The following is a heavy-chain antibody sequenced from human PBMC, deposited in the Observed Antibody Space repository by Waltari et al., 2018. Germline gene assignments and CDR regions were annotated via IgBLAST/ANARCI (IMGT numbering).Heavy chain of an antibody. CDR2: FYKSGTT. Sequence: QLQLQESGPGLVKPSETLSLTCTVSRSSIRNNNYCWGWVRQPPGKGLEWIGSFYKSGTTYYNPSLKSRVTISVDTSNNQFSLKLNSVTAADTAVYYCVRGYPDIVATISDYWGQGTLVIVSS. D-gene: IGHD5-12*01. CDR1: RSSIRNNNYC. CDR3: VRGYPDIVATISDY. J-gene: IGHJ4*02. V-gene: IGHV4-39*07.